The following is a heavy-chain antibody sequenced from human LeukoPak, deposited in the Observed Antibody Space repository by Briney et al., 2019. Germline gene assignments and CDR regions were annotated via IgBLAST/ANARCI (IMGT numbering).Heavy chain of an antibody. J-gene: IGHJ4*02. CDR1: GGTFSSYA. CDR2: IIPIFGTA. V-gene: IGHV1-69*05. CDR3: AVTFGGVIADFPFDY. Sequence: SVKVSCKASGGTFSSYAISWVRQAPGQGLEWMGRIIPIFGTANYSQKFQGRVTITTDESTSTAYMELSSLRSEDTAVYYCAVTFGGVIADFPFDYWGQGTLVTVSS. D-gene: IGHD3-16*02.